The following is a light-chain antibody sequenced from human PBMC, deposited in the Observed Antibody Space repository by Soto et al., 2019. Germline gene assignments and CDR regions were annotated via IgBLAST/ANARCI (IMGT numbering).Light chain of an antibody. CDR2: DAS. CDR1: PSVSSY. CDR3: QQRSNWPLT. Sequence: EIVLTQSPATLSLSPGERATLSCRASPSVSSYFAWYQQKPGQPPRLLIYDASNRATGIPARFSGSGSGTDFTLTISSLEAEDFAVYYCQQRSNWPLTCGQGTKVEIK. V-gene: IGKV3-11*01. J-gene: IGKJ1*01.